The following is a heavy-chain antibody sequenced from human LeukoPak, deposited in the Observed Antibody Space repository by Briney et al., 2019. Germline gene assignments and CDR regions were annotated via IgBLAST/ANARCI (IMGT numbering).Heavy chain of an antibody. Sequence: ASVTVSCKTSGYTFIDYYIHWVREAPGQGLEWMGWINPKSGATDSVQKFQGRVFMTRDTSINAADMELTRLTFDDTAVYYRASPPITNVWFGKWFENWGQGSLIAVSS. V-gene: IGHV1-2*02. D-gene: IGHD3-10*01. CDR2: INPKSGAT. CDR3: ASPPITNVWFGKWFEN. J-gene: IGHJ4*02. CDR1: GYTFIDYY.